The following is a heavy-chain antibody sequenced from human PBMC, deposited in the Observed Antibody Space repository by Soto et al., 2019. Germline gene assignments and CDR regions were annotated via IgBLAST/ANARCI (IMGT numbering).Heavy chain of an antibody. Sequence: PGGSLRLSCAASGFTFSSYAMHWVRQAPGKGLEYVSAISSNGGSTYYANSVKGRFTISRDNSKNTLYLQMGSLRAEDMAVYYCARGGLTNLYYYYYMDVWGKGTTVTVSS. CDR2: ISSNGGST. V-gene: IGHV3-64*01. J-gene: IGHJ6*03. CDR3: ARGGLTNLYYYYYMDV. CDR1: GFTFSSYA. D-gene: IGHD1-1*01.